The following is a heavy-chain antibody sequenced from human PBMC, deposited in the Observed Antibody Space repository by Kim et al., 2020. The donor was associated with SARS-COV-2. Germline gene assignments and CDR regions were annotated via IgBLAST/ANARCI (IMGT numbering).Heavy chain of an antibody. Sequence: ASVKVSCKASGYTFTGYYMHWVRQAPGQGLEWMGWINPNSGGTNYAQKFQGRVTMTRDTSISTAYMELSRLRSDDTAVYYCARAGVGFGEDGQTLIYYYYGMDVWGQGTTVTVSS. CDR2: INPNSGGT. CDR1: GYTFTGYY. D-gene: IGHD3-10*01. V-gene: IGHV1-2*02. CDR3: ARAGVGFGEDGQTLIYYYYGMDV. J-gene: IGHJ6*02.